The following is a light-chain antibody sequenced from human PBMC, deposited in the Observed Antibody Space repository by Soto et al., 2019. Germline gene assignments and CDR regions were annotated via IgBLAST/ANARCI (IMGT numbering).Light chain of an antibody. V-gene: IGLV2-8*01. Sequence: QSVLTQPPSASGSPGQSVTISCTGTSSDVGNYNYISWYQQHPGKAPKLMIYEVTKRPSGVPDRFSGSKSGNTASLTVSGLQAEDEAHYYCNSFAGSTGVFGGGTQLTVL. CDR3: NSFAGSTGV. J-gene: IGLJ2*01. CDR1: SSDVGNYNY. CDR2: EVT.